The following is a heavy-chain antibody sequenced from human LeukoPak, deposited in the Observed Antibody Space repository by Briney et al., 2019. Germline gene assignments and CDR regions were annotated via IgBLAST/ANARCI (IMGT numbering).Heavy chain of an antibody. CDR2: IRYGGSNT. J-gene: IGHJ2*01. Sequence: GGSLRLSCAASGFTFSSYGMHWVRQAPGKGLDWEAFIRYGGSNTYYVDSVKGRFTISRDNSKNTLYLQMNSLRPEDTAIYYCAKDHLFYGDYQGGYFDLWGRGTLVTVSS. D-gene: IGHD4-17*01. V-gene: IGHV3-30*02. CDR1: GFTFSSYG. CDR3: AKDHLFYGDYQGGYFDL.